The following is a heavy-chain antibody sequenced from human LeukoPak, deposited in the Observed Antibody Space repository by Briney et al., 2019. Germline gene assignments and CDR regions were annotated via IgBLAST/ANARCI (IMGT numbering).Heavy chain of an antibody. CDR1: GFTFSSYG. J-gene: IGHJ4*02. Sequence: GGSLRLSCAASGFTFSSYGMHWVRQAPGKGLEWVAVISYDGSNKYYADSVKGRFTISRDNSKNTLYLQMNSLRAEDTAVYYCAKDMNSGWYKYSQQGFDYWGQGTLVTVSS. V-gene: IGHV3-30*18. D-gene: IGHD6-19*01. CDR2: ISYDGSNK. CDR3: AKDMNSGWYKYSQQGFDY.